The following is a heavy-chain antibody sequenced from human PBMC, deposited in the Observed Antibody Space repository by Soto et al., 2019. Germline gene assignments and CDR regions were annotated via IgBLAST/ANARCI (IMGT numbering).Heavy chain of an antibody. J-gene: IGHJ6*02. D-gene: IGHD3-10*01. V-gene: IGHV1-69*06. CDR1: GGTFSSYA. CDR2: IIPIFGTA. Sequence: QVQLVQSGAEVKKPGSSVKVSCKASGGTFSSYAISWVRQAPGQGLEWMGGIIPIFGTANYAQKFQGRVTITADKSTSTAYMELSSLRSEDTAVYYCASPNLRFGELRYGMDVWGQGTTVTVSS. CDR3: ASPNLRFGELRYGMDV.